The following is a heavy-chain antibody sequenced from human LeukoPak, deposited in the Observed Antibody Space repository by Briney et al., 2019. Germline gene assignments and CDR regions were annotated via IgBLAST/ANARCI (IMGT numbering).Heavy chain of an antibody. V-gene: IGHV3-23*01. CDR3: AKGLTGPFDY. CDR1: GFTFGSYG. CDR2: ISGSGGST. D-gene: IGHD1-20*01. J-gene: IGHJ4*02. Sequence: GGSLRLSCAASGFTFGSYGMSWVRQAPGKGLEWVSAISGSGGSTYYADSVKGRLTISRDNSKNTLYLQMNSLRAEDTAVYYCAKGLTGPFDYWGQGTLVTVSS.